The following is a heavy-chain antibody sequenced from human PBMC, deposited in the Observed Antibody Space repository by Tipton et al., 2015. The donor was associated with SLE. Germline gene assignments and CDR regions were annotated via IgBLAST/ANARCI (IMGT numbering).Heavy chain of an antibody. CDR3: ARVRYSGHDEAYYFDY. D-gene: IGHD5-12*01. J-gene: IGHJ4*02. V-gene: IGHV4-61*02. CDR2: IYTSGST. CDR1: GGSISSGSYY. Sequence: LRLSCTVSGGSISSGSYYWSWLRQPAGKGLEWIGRIYTSGSTNYNPSLKSRVTISVDTSKNRFSLKLSSVTAAATAVYYCARVRYSGHDEAYYFDYWGQGTLVTVSS.